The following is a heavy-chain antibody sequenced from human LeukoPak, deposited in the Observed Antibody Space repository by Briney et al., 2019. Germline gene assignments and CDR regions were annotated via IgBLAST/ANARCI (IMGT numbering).Heavy chain of an antibody. V-gene: IGHV4-59*08. CDR2: IYYSGST. CDR3: ARLHLLRYFDWFPKADDAFDI. J-gene: IGHJ3*02. Sequence: NASETLSLTCTVSGGSISSYYWSWIRQPPGKGLEWIGYIYYSGSTNYNPSLKSRVTISVDTPKNQFSLKLSSVTAADTAVYYCARLHLLRYFDWFPKADDAFDIWGQGTMVTVSS. D-gene: IGHD3-9*01. CDR1: GGSISSYY.